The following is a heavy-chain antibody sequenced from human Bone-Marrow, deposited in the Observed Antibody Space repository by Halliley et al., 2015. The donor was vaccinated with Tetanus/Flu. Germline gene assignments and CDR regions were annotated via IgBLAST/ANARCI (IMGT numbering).Heavy chain of an antibody. CDR1: GGSISSHH. J-gene: IGHJ4*02. V-gene: IGHV4-59*11. CDR3: ARVSPQKAAAITYYFDY. Sequence: TLSLTCTVSGGSISSHHWSWIRRPPGKGLEWIGYIYYSGSTNYNPSLKSRVTISVDTSKNQFSLKLRSVTAADTAVYYCARVSPQKAAAITYYFDYWGQGTLVTVSS. CDR2: IYYSGST. D-gene: IGHD6-13*01.